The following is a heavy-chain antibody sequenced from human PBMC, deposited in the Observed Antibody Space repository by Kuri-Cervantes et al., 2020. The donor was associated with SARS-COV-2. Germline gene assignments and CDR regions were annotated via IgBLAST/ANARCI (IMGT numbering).Heavy chain of an antibody. CDR2: IGPSGTTK. Sequence: GGSLRLSCAASGFTFSSYSMNWVRQAPGKGLEWVSNIGPSGTTKYYADSVKGRFTISRDNSKNTLYLQMNSLRAEDTVVYYCAREGTGPTLNDAFDIWGQGTMVTVSS. J-gene: IGHJ3*02. CDR3: AREGTGPTLNDAFDI. D-gene: IGHD3/OR15-3a*01. CDR1: GFTFSSYS. V-gene: IGHV3-48*01.